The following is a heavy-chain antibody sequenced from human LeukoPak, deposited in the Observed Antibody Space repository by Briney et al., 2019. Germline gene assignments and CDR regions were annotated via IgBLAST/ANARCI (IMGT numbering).Heavy chain of an antibody. CDR1: GVPFSNYC. V-gene: IGHV4-34*01. Sequence: PSETLSLTCAIHGVPFSNYCWSWLRQYPGRELEWIVDIDHDGVATHNPSLRSRIGTAIDTSKNQFSLRLNSVTAADPAVYYCARAEKVERATLTFNWVRPERRYYSGLDVWGQGSAVIVSS. J-gene: IGHJ6*02. CDR3: ARAEKVERATLTFNWVRPERRYYSGLDV. CDR2: IDHDGVA. D-gene: IGHD1-14*01.